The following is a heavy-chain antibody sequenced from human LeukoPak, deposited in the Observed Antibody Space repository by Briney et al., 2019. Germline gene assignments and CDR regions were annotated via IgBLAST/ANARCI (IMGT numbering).Heavy chain of an antibody. D-gene: IGHD6-13*01. V-gene: IGHV1-18*01. CDR1: GYSFTSYG. CDR2: ISTYNGST. Sequence: ASVKVSCKASGYSFTSYGLTWVRQAPGQGLEWMGWISTYNGSTNYAQNLQGRITMTTDTPTSTAYMELSSLRSEDTAAYFCARGPYSTSWSSWFDPWGQGTLVTVSS. J-gene: IGHJ5*02. CDR3: ARGPYSTSWSSWFDP.